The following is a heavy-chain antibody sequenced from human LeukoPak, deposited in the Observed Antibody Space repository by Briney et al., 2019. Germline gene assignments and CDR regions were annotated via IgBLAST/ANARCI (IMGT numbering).Heavy chain of an antibody. CDR3: ARGELVRLGATSAGWFDP. Sequence: ASVKVSCKASGYTFTGYYMHWVRQAPGQGLEWMGRINPNSGGTNSAQKFQGRVTMTRGTSISTAYMELSRLTSDDTAVYYCARGELVRLGATSAGWFDPWGQGTLVTVSS. V-gene: IGHV1-2*06. J-gene: IGHJ5*02. D-gene: IGHD1-26*01. CDR1: GYTFTGYY. CDR2: INPNSGGT.